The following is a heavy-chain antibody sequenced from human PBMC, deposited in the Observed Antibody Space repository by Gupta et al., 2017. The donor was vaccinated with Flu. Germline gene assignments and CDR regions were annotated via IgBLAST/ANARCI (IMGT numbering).Heavy chain of an antibody. Sequence: QVQLVQSGAEVKKPGASVKVSCKASGYTLTDYYIHWVRQAPGHGPEWMGWMNPINGGTNYAQNFQGRVTMTRDTAVSTAYMELSSLGSDDTAVYYCVRGTSVTLAATRRSPLDPWGQGTLVTVSS. CDR2: MNPINGGT. J-gene: IGHJ5*02. CDR3: VRGTSVTLAATRRSPLDP. D-gene: IGHD2-15*01. V-gene: IGHV1-2*02. CDR1: GYTLTDYY.